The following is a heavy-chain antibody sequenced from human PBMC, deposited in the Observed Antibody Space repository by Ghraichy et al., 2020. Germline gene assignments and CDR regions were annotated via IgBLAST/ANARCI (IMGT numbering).Heavy chain of an antibody. V-gene: IGHV3-15*07. J-gene: IGHJ3*02. CDR2: IKSKTDGGTT. Sequence: LTCAASGFTFSNAWMNWVRQAPGKGLEWVGRIKSKTDGGTTDYAAPVKGRFTISRDDSKNTLYLQMNSLKTEDTAVYYCTTDPTGDASTYYDYVWGSYRYTDAFDIWGQGTMVTVSS. CDR3: TTDPTGDASTYYDYVWGSYRYTDAFDI. D-gene: IGHD3-16*02. CDR1: GFTFSNAW.